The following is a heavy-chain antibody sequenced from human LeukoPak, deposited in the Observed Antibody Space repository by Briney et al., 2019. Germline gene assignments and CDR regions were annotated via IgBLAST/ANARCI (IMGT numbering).Heavy chain of an antibody. D-gene: IGHD4-11*01. V-gene: IGHV3-48*03. CDR1: GFTFSSYE. CDR3: ARETPFYSNYGTYYYYYYMDV. CDR2: ISSSGSTI. Sequence: PGGSLRLSCAASGFTFSSYEMNWVRQAPGKGLEWVSYISSSGSTIYYADSVKGRFTISRDNAKNSLYLQMNSLRAEDTAVYYCARETPFYSNYGTYYYYYYMDVWGKGTTVTVSS. J-gene: IGHJ6*03.